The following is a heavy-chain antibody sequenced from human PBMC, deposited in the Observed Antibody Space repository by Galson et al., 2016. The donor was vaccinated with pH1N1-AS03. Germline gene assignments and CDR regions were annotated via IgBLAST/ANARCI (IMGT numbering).Heavy chain of an antibody. CDR3: ATPQSLKVGATSAFDL. V-gene: IGHV1-2*06. CDR2: INSNNGDT. CDR1: GYTFSAYY. Sequence: SVKVSCKAPGYTFSAYYMHWVRQAPGQGLEWLGRINSNNGDTDYAQKFRGRLTMTTDTYTTTAYLELRSLTSGDTALYYCATPQSLKVGATSAFDLWGRGTLVTVSS. D-gene: IGHD1-26*01. J-gene: IGHJ2*01.